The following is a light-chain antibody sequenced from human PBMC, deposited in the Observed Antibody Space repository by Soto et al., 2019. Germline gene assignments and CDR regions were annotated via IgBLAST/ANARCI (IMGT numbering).Light chain of an antibody. CDR2: GNS. CDR1: NSNIGAGYD. Sequence: QSVLTQPPSASGTPGQRVTISCSGSNSNIGAGYDVHWYQQLPGTAPKLLIYGNSNRPSGVPDRFSGSKSGTSASLAITGLQAEDEADYYCQSYDSSLSGNYVFGTGTKLTVL. V-gene: IGLV1-40*01. CDR3: QSYDSSLSGNYV. J-gene: IGLJ1*01.